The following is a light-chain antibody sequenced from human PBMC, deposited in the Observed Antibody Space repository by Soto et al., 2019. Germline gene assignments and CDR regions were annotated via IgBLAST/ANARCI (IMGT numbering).Light chain of an antibody. Sequence: QSALTQPASVSGSPGQSITISCTGTSSDVGGYNYVSWYQQHPGKAPKLMIYEVSNRPSGVSNRFSGSKSGNTASLTISGLQAEDEADYYCSSYTSSSTDVFGTGTNHRP. CDR1: SSDVGGYNY. CDR2: EVS. J-gene: IGLJ1*01. V-gene: IGLV2-14*01. CDR3: SSYTSSSTDV.